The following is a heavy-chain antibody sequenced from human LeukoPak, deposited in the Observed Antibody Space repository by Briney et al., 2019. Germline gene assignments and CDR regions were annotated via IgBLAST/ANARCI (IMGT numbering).Heavy chain of an antibody. CDR1: GFTFSNYW. D-gene: IGHD3-10*01. CDR3: ALNMVGGQIFDF. J-gene: IGHJ4*02. Sequence: GGFLRHSCAASGFTFSNYWMSWVRQAPGKGLEWVADIKRDESEQHYVDSVKGRFTISRDNAKNSLYLQMNSLRAEDTAVYYCALNMVGGQIFDFWGQGTLVTVSS. CDR2: IKRDESEQ. V-gene: IGHV3-7*01.